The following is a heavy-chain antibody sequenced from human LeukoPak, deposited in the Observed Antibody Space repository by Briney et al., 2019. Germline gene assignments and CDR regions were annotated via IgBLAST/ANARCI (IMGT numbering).Heavy chain of an antibody. CDR2: ISASGGTT. V-gene: IGHV3-23*01. CDR3: AKAYSSGWSPFDY. CDR1: GFTFSSYA. D-gene: IGHD6-19*01. Sequence: GWSLRLSRAASGFTFSSYAMSWVRQAPGKGLEWVSAISASGGTTYYADSVKGRFTISRDNSKDTLYLQMSSLRAEDTAVYYCAKAYSSGWSPFDYWGQGTLVTVSS. J-gene: IGHJ4*02.